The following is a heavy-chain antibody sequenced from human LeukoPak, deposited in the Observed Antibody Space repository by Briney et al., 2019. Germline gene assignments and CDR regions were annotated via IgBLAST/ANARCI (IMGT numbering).Heavy chain of an antibody. D-gene: IGHD3-9*01. CDR1: GFTFSSYA. V-gene: IGHV3-23*01. J-gene: IGHJ3*02. Sequence: GGPLRLSCAAPGFTFSSYAKSWVRQAQGKGLEWVSAIRGRGGSTYYADSVRGRFTISRDNSKKTLYLQMNSLRAEDTAVYYCARDGLYDILTGHPKLAFDIWGQGTMVTVSS. CDR3: ARDGLYDILTGHPKLAFDI. CDR2: IRGRGGST.